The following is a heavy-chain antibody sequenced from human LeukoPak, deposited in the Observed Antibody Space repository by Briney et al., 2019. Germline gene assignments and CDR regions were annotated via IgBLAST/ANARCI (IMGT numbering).Heavy chain of an antibody. CDR2: IYYCGST. V-gene: IGHV4-59*01. D-gene: IGHD6-13*01. Sequence: PSETLYLTCTVSGGSISSYYWSWIRQPPGKGQEWIEYIYYCGSTNYNPSLTRRVTISVDTSKHQFSLKLSSVTAADTAVYYCARGLLMSWSPFDYRGQGTLVTVSS. CDR3: ARGLLMSWSPFDY. J-gene: IGHJ4*02. CDR1: GGSISSYY.